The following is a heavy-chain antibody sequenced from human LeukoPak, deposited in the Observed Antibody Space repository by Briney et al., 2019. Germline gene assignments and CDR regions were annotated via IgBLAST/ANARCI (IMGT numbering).Heavy chain of an antibody. CDR1: GFTFSTYA. CDR3: VKASSSSPQYNWFDA. D-gene: IGHD6-6*01. J-gene: IGHJ5*02. CDR2: VSGTGGRT. V-gene: IGHV3-23*01. Sequence: GGSLRLSCAAAGFTFSTYAMSWVRQAPGKGLEWVSVVSGTGGRTYYADSVKGRFTISRDNSKNTLYLQMNSLRAEDTALYYCVKASSSSPQYNWFDAWGQGTLVTVSS.